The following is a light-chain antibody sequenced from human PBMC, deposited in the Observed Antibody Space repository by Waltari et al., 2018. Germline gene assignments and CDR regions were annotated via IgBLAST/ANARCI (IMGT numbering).Light chain of an antibody. J-gene: IGKJ1*01. CDR1: QRVSKY. V-gene: IGKV3-20*01. CDR3: QNHERLPAT. CDR2: AAS. Sequence: EVVLTQSPGTLSLSPGERATLSCRASQRVSKYLAWYQQRPGQAPRLLLYAASTRATGIPDRFSGGGSGTDFSLTISRLEPEDFAVYYCQNHERLPATFGQGTKVEIK.